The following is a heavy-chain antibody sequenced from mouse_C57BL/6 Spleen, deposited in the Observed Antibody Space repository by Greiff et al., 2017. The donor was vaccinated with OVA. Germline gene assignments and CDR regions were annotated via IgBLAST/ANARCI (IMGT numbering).Heavy chain of an antibody. CDR1: GYTFTTYP. Sequence: VQGVESGAELVKPGASVKMSCKASGYTFTTYPIEWMKQNHGKSLEWIGNFHPYNDDTKYNEKFKGKATLTVEKSSSTVYLELSRLTSDDSAVYYCARKELDSSGYAWFAYWGQGTLVTVSA. D-gene: IGHD3-2*02. J-gene: IGHJ3*01. CDR2: FHPYNDDT. V-gene: IGHV1-47*01. CDR3: ARKELDSSGYAWFAY.